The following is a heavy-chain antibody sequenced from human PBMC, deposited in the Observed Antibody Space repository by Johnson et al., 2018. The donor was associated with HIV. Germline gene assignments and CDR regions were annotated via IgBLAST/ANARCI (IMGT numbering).Heavy chain of an antibody. J-gene: IGHJ3*02. V-gene: IGHV3-30*02. CDR2: IRYDGSNT. CDR1: GFTFSSYG. CDR3: AKDRGLLDAFDI. Sequence: VQLVESGGGVVQPGGSLRLSCAASGFTFSSYGMHWVRQAPGKGLEWVAFIRYDGSNTYYADSVKGRFTISRDNSKNTLYLQMNSLRAEDTAVYYCAKDRGLLDAFDIWGQGTVVTVSS.